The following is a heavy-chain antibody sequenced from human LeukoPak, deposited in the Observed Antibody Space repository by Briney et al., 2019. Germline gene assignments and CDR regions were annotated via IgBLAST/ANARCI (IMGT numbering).Heavy chain of an antibody. D-gene: IGHD5-12*01. J-gene: IGHJ4*02. CDR1: GFTFSSYG. CDR2: IRYDGSNK. CDR3: AKGDQRGYSGYGSFDY. Sequence: PGGSLRLSCAASGFTFSSYGMHWVRQAPGKGLEWVAFIRYDGSNKYYADSVKGRFTISRDNSKNTLYLQMNSLRAEDTAVYYCAKGDQRGYSGYGSFDYWGQGTLVILSS. V-gene: IGHV3-30*02.